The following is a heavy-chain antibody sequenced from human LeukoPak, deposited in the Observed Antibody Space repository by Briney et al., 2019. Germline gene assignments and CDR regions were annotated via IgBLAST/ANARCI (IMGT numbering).Heavy chain of an antibody. D-gene: IGHD2-2*01. V-gene: IGHV1-69*05. CDR2: IIPIFGTA. J-gene: IGHJ5*02. CDR3: ARAPRDPYCSSTSCYLGRNWFDP. Sequence: SVTVSFTASGGTFSIYAISWVRQAPGQGLEWMGGIIPIFGTANYAQKFQGRVTITTDESTSTAYMELSSLRSEDTAVYYCARAPRDPYCSSTSCYLGRNWFDPWGQGTLVTVSS. CDR1: GGTFSIYA.